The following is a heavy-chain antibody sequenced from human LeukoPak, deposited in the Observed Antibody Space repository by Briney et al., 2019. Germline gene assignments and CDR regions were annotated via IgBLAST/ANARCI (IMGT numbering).Heavy chain of an antibody. J-gene: IGHJ4*02. D-gene: IGHD3-9*01. CDR3: AKDLNQYFDWFLDY. Sequence: GRSLRLSCAASGFTFSNYAMSWVRQAPGKGLEWVSAISGSGGSTYYADSVKGRFTISRDNSKNTLYLQMNSLRAEDTAVYYCAKDLNQYFDWFLDYWGQGTLVTVSS. CDR1: GFTFSNYA. CDR2: ISGSGGST. V-gene: IGHV3-23*01.